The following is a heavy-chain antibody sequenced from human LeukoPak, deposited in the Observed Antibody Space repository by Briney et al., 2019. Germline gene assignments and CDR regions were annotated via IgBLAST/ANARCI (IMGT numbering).Heavy chain of an antibody. CDR3: ARASEGIGFFDF. D-gene: IGHD2-21*01. CDR2: IYTSGST. Sequence: SETLSLTCTVSGGSISNYYWSWIRQPAGKGLEWIGRIYTSGSTNYNPSLKSRVTISLDTPKLQFSLELSSVTTADTAVYFCARASEGIGFFDFWGPGLLVTVSS. V-gene: IGHV4-4*07. CDR1: GGSISNYY. J-gene: IGHJ4*02.